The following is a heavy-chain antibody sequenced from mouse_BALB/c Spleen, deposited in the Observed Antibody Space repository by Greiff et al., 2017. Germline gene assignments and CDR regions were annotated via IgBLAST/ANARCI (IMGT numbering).Heavy chain of an antibody. CDR1: GYTFTSYW. CDR2: INPSTGYT. D-gene: IGHD1-1*01. CDR3: TRLLRNAMDY. J-gene: IGHJ4*01. V-gene: IGHV1-7*01. Sequence: VQLQQSGAELAKPGASVKMSCKASGYTFTSYWMHWVKQRPGQGLEWIGYINPSTGYTEYNQKFKDKATLTVDKSSSTAYMQLSSPTSEDSAVYYCTRLLRNAMDYWGQGTSVTVSS.